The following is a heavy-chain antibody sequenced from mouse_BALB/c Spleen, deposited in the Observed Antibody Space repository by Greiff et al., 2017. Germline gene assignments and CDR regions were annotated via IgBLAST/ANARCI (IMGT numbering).Heavy chain of an antibody. CDR3: AREGGDYYGSSGFAY. Sequence: VQLQQSGAELARPGASVKLSCKASGYTFTSYWMQWVKQRPGQGLEWIGAIYPGDGDTRYTQKFKGKATLTADKSSSTAYMQLSSLASEDSAVYYCAREGGDYYGSSGFAYWGQGTLVTVSA. J-gene: IGHJ3*01. V-gene: IGHV1-87*01. CDR1: GYTFTSYW. CDR2: IYPGDGDT. D-gene: IGHD1-1*01.